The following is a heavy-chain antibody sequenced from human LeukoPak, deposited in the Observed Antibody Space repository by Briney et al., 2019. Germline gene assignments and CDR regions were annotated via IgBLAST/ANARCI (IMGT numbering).Heavy chain of an antibody. Sequence: ASVKVSCKASGYTFTSYGISWVRQAPGQGLEWMGWISAYNGNTNYAQKLQGRVTMTTDTSTSTAYMELRSLRSDGTAVYYCARDLEDACSSTSCSVRETEMDVWGKGTTVTVSS. J-gene: IGHJ6*04. D-gene: IGHD2-2*01. CDR2: ISAYNGNT. CDR3: ARDLEDACSSTSCSVRETEMDV. V-gene: IGHV1-18*01. CDR1: GYTFTSYG.